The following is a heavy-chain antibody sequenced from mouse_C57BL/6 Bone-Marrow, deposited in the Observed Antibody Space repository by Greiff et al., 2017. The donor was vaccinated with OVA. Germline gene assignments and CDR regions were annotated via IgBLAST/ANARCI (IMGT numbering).Heavy chain of an antibody. Sequence: EVKVVESGGGLVQSGRSLRLSCATSGFTFSDFYMEWVRQAPGKGLEWIAASRNKANDYTTEYSASVKGRFIVSRDTSQSILYLQMNALRAEDTAIYYCARDNYGSSYPFDYWGQGTTLTVSS. J-gene: IGHJ2*01. D-gene: IGHD1-1*01. CDR1: GFTFSDFY. CDR2: SRNKANDYTT. CDR3: ARDNYGSSYPFDY. V-gene: IGHV7-1*01.